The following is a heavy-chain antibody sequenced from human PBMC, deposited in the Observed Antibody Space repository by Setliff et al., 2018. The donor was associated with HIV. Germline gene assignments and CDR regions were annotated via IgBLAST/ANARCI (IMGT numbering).Heavy chain of an antibody. Sequence: PSETLSLTCTFSGVTSGDYYWTWIRQHPVKGLEWIGYIYSSGTKYYNPSLRSRVAISVDTSHNQFSLRLRSVTAADTAVYYCARPSLGIGGGSMFNNWGQGTLVTVSS. CDR1: GVTSGDYY. V-gene: IGHV4-4*08. CDR2: IYSSGTK. CDR3: ARPSLGIGGGSMFNN. J-gene: IGHJ4*02. D-gene: IGHD3-3*01.